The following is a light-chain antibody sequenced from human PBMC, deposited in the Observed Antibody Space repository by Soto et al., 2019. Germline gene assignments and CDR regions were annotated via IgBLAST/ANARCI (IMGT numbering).Light chain of an antibody. CDR1: QGISRY. J-gene: IGKJ4*01. V-gene: IGKV1-9*01. CDR3: QQLNSYPLT. Sequence: DIQLTQSPSFLSASVGDRVTITFRASQGISRYLAWYQQKPGKAPKLLIYAASTLQSGVPSRFSGSGSGTEFNLTNSSLQPVDFATYFCQQLNSYPLTFGGGPKVEIK. CDR2: AAS.